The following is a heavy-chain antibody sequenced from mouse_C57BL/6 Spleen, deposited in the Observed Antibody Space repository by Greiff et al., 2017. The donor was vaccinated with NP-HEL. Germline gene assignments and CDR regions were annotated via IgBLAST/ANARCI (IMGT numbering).Heavy chain of an antibody. Sequence: QVQLKESGPGLVQPSQSLSITCTVSGFSLTSYGVHWVRQSPGKGLEWLGVIWSGGSTDYNAAFISRLSISKDNSKSQVFFKMNSLQADDTAIYYCARGRDSNGAMDYWGQGTSVTVSS. V-gene: IGHV2-2*01. CDR2: IWSGGST. D-gene: IGHD2-5*01. CDR3: ARGRDSNGAMDY. J-gene: IGHJ4*01. CDR1: GFSLTSYG.